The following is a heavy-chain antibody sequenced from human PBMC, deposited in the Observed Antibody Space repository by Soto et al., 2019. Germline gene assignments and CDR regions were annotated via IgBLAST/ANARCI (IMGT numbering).Heavy chain of an antibody. CDR3: ARVDSNGYTSDVFDI. CDR2: INHSRRT. Sequence: QVQLQQWGAGLLKPSETLSLTCAVYGGSFSDNFWSWIRQPPGKGLEWIGEINHSRRTNYNPSLKSRVTISEDTSKNQFSLKLSSVTAADTAVYYCARVDSNGYTSDVFDIWGQGTMVTVSS. J-gene: IGHJ3*02. CDR1: GGSFSDNF. D-gene: IGHD3-22*01. V-gene: IGHV4-34*02.